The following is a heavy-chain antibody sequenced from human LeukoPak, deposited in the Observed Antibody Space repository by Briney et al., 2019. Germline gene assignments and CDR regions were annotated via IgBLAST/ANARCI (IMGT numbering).Heavy chain of an antibody. CDR2: ISGSGDST. J-gene: IGHJ4*02. CDR1: GFTFSSYA. CDR3: VXNRXGSXXXFFGC. D-gene: IGHD3-3*01. V-gene: IGHV3-23*01. Sequence: GGSLRLSCAASGFTFSSYAMSWVRQAPGKGLEWVSSISGSGDSTYYADSVKGRFIISRDNSKNTLYVQMSRLRDDDTAVYYCVXNRXGSXXXFFGCWGQGXLVTVS.